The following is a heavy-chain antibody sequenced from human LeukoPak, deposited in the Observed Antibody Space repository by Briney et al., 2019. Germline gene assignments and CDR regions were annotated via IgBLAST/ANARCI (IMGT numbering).Heavy chain of an antibody. Sequence: GASVKVSCKASGYTFTSYDINWVRRATGQGLEWMGWMNPNSGNTGYAQKFQGRVTMTRNTSISTAYMELSSLRSEDTAVYYCARAGWRYFDWKTYYFDYWGQGTLVTVSS. V-gene: IGHV1-8*01. D-gene: IGHD3-9*01. CDR1: GYTFTSYD. J-gene: IGHJ4*02. CDR3: ARAGWRYFDWKTYYFDY. CDR2: MNPNSGNT.